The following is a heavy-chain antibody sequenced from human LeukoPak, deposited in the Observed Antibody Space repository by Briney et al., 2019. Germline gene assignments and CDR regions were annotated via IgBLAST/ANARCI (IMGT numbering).Heavy chain of an antibody. D-gene: IGHD6-13*01. CDR2: INAGNGNT. Sequence: GASVKVSCEASGYTFTGYYMHWVRQAPGQGLEWMGWINAGNGNTKYSQKFQGRVTITRDTSASTAYMELSSLRSEDTAVYYCARSFRGSIAAAGTLPYWGQGTLVTVSS. J-gene: IGHJ4*02. CDR3: ARSFRGSIAAAGTLPY. V-gene: IGHV1-3*01. CDR1: GYTFTGYY.